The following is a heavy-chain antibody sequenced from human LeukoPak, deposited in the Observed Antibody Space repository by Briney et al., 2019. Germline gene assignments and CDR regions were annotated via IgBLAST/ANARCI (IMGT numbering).Heavy chain of an antibody. V-gene: IGHV1-69*13. CDR1: GGTFSSYA. Sequence: AVKVSCKASGGTFSSYAISWVRPAPGQGLEWMGGIIPIFGTANYAQKFQGRVTITADESTSTAYMELSSLRSEDTAVYYCARAFYVDPKDNSNYETGFDYWGQGTLVTVSS. D-gene: IGHD4-11*01. J-gene: IGHJ4*02. CDR3: ARAFYVDPKDNSNYETGFDY. CDR2: IIPIFGTA.